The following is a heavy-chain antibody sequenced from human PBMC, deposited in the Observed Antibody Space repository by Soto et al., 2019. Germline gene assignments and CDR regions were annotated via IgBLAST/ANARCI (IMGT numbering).Heavy chain of an antibody. V-gene: IGHV1-8*01. CDR3: ARGDETTVTTNDY. J-gene: IGHJ4*02. CDR1: GYTFTSYD. D-gene: IGHD4-17*01. CDR2: MNPNSGNT. Sequence: ASVKVSCKASGYTFTSYDINWVRQAAGQGLEWMGWMNPNSGNTGYAQKFQGRVTMTRNTSISTAYMELSSLRSEDTAVYYCARGDETTVTTNDYWGQGTLVTVSS.